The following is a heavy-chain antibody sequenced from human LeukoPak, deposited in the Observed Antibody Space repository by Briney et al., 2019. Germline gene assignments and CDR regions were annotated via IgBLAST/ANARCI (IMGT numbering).Heavy chain of an antibody. CDR3: AKDLDSSGYYYVGAFDI. Sequence: GGSLTLSCAASGFTFSSYGMSWIRQAPGKGLEWVSAINGSGGSTYYADFVKGRFTISRDNSKNTLYLQMNSLRAEDTAVYYCAKDLDSSGYYYVGAFDIWGQGTMVTVSS. D-gene: IGHD3-22*01. CDR2: INGSGGST. J-gene: IGHJ3*02. V-gene: IGHV3-23*01. CDR1: GFTFSSYG.